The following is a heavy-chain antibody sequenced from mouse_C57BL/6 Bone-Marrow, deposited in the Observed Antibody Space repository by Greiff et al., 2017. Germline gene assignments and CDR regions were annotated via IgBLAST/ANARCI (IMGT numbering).Heavy chain of an antibody. CDR2: IYPGNGDT. Sequence: EVQLQQSGTVLARPGASVKMSCKTSGYTFTSYCMHWVKQRPGQGLEWIGAIYPGNGDTSYNQKFKGKATVTADTSASTAYMELSSLTNEDSAVYYGTRDYDYVDDMDYWGQGTTVTVSS. CDR3: TRDYDYVDDMDY. J-gene: IGHJ4*01. V-gene: IGHV1-5*01. CDR1: GYTFTSYC. D-gene: IGHD2-4*01.